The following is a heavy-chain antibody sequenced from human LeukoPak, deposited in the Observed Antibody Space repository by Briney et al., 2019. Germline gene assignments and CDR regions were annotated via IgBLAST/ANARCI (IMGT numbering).Heavy chain of an antibody. CDR3: ARDSRGTAGGFDY. CDR2: IWYDGSNK. Sequence: GGSLRHSCAASGFTFSSYGMHWVRQAPGKGLEWVAVIWYDGSNKYYADSVKGRFTISRDNSKNTLYLQMNSLRAEDTAVYYCARDSRGTAGGFDYWGQGTLVTVSS. J-gene: IGHJ4*02. V-gene: IGHV3-33*01. D-gene: IGHD2-8*02. CDR1: GFTFSSYG.